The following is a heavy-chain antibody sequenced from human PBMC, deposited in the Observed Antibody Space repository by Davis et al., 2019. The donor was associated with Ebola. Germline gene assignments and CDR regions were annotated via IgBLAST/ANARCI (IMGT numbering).Heavy chain of an antibody. CDR3: ARLRTDMASFYFEY. Sequence: MPSETLSLTCTVSGGSISSGGYYWSWIRQLPGKGLEWIGYIYYSGIPYSNPSLGSRVTISVDTSKNQFSLNLSSVTAADTAVYYCARLRTDMASFYFEYWGQGTLVTVTS. J-gene: IGHJ4*02. CDR2: IYYSGIP. D-gene: IGHD3-16*02. CDR1: GGSISSGGYY. V-gene: IGHV4-31*03.